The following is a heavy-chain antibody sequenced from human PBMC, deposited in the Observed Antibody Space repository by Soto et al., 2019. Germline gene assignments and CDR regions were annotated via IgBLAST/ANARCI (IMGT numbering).Heavy chain of an antibody. Sequence: VQLVESGGGLVKPGGSLRLSWAASGITVSDYYMRWIRQARGKGLVWVSYNSSRSSTIFDAASVKGRFTISRDNVTNSLHLQMNSLRPEDTAVYYCASGTNGAFFVYWGQGILGTVSS. CDR2: NSSRSSTI. J-gene: IGHJ4*02. CDR1: GITVSDYY. V-gene: IGHV3-11*01. D-gene: IGHD2-8*01. CDR3: ASGTNGAFFVY.